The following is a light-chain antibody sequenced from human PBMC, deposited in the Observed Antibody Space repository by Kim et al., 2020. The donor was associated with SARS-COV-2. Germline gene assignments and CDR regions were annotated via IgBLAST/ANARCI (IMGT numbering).Light chain of an antibody. CDR3: RQRRDWPPIT. CDR2: DAA. J-gene: IGKJ5*01. Sequence: PGERATLSCRASQSVDIYLAWYQQKPGQAPRLLIYDAANRATGSPARFSGSGSGTDFTLTISSIEPEEFAVYYCRQRRDWPPITFGQGTRLEIK. V-gene: IGKV3-11*01. CDR1: QSVDIY.